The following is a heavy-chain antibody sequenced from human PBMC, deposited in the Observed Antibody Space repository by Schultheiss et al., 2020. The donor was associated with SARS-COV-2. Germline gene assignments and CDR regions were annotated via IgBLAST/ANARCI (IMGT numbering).Heavy chain of an antibody. D-gene: IGHD2-2*01. V-gene: IGHV4-59*12. CDR2: IYYNGNT. CDR1: GDSISSYY. Sequence: SETLSLTCTVSGDSISSYYWSWIRQPPGKGLEWIGYIYYNGNTNYNPSLKSRVTISVDTSKKQFSLKVSSVTAADTAVYYCARGGGIVVVPVAIFGMDVWGQGTTVTVSS. CDR3: ARGGGIVVVPVAIFGMDV. J-gene: IGHJ6*02.